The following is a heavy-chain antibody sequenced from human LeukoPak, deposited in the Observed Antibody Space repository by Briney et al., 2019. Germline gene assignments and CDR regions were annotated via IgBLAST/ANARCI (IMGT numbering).Heavy chain of an antibody. CDR3: AKVGYDSSGYVAVDY. D-gene: IGHD3-22*01. Sequence: PGGSLRLSCAASGFTFSSYGMHWVRQAPGKGLEWVAFIRYDGSNKYYADSAKGRFTISRDNSKNTLYLQMNSLRAEDTAVYYCAKVGYDSSGYVAVDYWGQGTLVTVSS. J-gene: IGHJ4*02. CDR2: IRYDGSNK. V-gene: IGHV3-30*02. CDR1: GFTFSSYG.